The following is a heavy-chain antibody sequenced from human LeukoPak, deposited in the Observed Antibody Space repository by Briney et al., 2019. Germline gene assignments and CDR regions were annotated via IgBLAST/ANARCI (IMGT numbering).Heavy chain of an antibody. CDR2: IYYSGST. J-gene: IGHJ4*02. Sequence: SETLSLTCTVSGGSISSYYWCWIRQPPGKGLEWIGYIYYSGSTNYNPSLKSRVTISVDTSKNQFSLKLSSVTAADTAVYYCARVDSSGYFDYWGQGTLVTVSS. CDR3: ARVDSSGYFDY. CDR1: GGSISSYY. D-gene: IGHD6-6*01. V-gene: IGHV4-59*01.